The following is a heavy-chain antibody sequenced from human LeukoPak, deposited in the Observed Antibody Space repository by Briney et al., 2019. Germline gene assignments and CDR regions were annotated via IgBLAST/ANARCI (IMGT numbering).Heavy chain of an antibody. V-gene: IGHV3-66*01. CDR3: ARDHDSSGYYFPAGMDV. D-gene: IGHD3-22*01. J-gene: IGHJ6*02. CDR1: GFTVSSNY. CDR2: IYSGGST. Sequence: GGSLRLSCAASGFTVSSNYMSWVRQAPGKGLEWVSVIYSGGSTYYADSVKGRFTISRDNSKNTLYLQMNSLRAEDTAVYYCARDHDSSGYYFPAGMDVWGQGTTVTVSS.